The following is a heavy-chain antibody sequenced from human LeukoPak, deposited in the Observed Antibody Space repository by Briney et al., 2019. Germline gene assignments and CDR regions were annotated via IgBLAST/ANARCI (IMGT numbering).Heavy chain of an antibody. CDR1: GGSFSGYY. D-gene: IGHD3-9*01. V-gene: IGHV4-34*01. CDR2: INHSGST. J-gene: IGHJ4*02. CDR3: ARGRAYYDILTGPNLPVVLDY. Sequence: PSETLSLTCAVYGGSFSGYYWSWIRQPPRKGLEWIGEINHSGSTTYNPSLKGQVSISIDTSKNQFSLKLSSVTAADTAVYYCARGRAYYDILTGPNLPVVLDYWGQGTLVTVSS.